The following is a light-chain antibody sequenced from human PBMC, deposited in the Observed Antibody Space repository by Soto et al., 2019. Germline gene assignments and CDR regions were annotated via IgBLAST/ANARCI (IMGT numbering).Light chain of an antibody. J-gene: IGKJ3*01. CDR2: DAS. CDR3: QQYENRPYT. Sequence: DILITQSPSSLSASIGDRVSFTCQASQDISKFLNWYQHKPGQAPSLLIYDASKSHFGVPSRFSGSGSGTDFTFTISSLQPEDNATYYCQQYENRPYTFGPGTKVDIK. V-gene: IGKV1-33*01. CDR1: QDISKF.